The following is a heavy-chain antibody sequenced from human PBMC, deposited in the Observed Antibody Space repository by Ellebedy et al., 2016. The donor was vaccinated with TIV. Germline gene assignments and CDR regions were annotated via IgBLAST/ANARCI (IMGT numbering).Heavy chain of an antibody. CDR2: ISVSGRGT. V-gene: IGHV3-23*01. CDR1: GFTFSTYA. Sequence: GESLKISCAASGFTFSTYAMTWVRQAPGKGLEWVSAISVSGRGTYYADSVKGRFTISRDNAKDTLYLQMNSLRAEDTAVYYCARDGRGRTGRADYWGQGALVTVSS. D-gene: IGHD2-15*01. J-gene: IGHJ4*02. CDR3: ARDGRGRTGRADY.